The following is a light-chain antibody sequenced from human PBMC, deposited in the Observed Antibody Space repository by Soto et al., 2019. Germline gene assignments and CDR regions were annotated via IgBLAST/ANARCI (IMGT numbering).Light chain of an antibody. CDR1: TSNIVNNF. J-gene: IGLJ1*01. Sequence: QSVLTQPPSVSAAPGQKVTISCSGNTSNIVNNFVSWYQHLPGTAPKLMIYEVSNRPSGVSDRFSGSKSDNTASLTISGLQAEDEADYYCSSYTTSGTLYVFGTGTKVTVL. CDR2: EVS. V-gene: IGLV2-14*01. CDR3: SSYTTSGTLYV.